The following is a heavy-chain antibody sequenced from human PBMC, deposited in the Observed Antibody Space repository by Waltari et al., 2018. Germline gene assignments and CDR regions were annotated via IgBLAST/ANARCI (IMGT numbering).Heavy chain of an antibody. CDR1: TFTFSTYS. V-gene: IGHV3-48*01. CDR3: ARAYSSGWYGAVIGMDV. J-gene: IGHJ6*02. Sequence: EVQLVESGGGLVQPGGSLRLSCAASTFTFSTYSLTWVRQAPGKWLDLVSYISSSSRTIYYADSVKGRFTISRDNAKNSLYLQMNSLRAEDTAVYYCARAYSSGWYGAVIGMDVWGQGTTVTVSS. D-gene: IGHD6-19*01. CDR2: ISSSSRTI.